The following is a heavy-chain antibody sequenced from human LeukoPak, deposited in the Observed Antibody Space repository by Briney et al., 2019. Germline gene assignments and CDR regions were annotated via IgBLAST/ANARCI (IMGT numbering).Heavy chain of an antibody. CDR2: IIPIFGTA. D-gene: IGHD5-18*01. CDR3: ARQRATAMVFWFDP. V-gene: IGHV1-69*06. CDR1: GGTFSSYA. Sequence: ASVKVSCKASGGTFSSYAISGVRQAPGQGPEWMGGIIPIFGTANYAQKFQGRVTITADKSTSTAYMELSSLRSEDTAVYYCARQRATAMVFWFDPWGQGTLVTVSS. J-gene: IGHJ5*02.